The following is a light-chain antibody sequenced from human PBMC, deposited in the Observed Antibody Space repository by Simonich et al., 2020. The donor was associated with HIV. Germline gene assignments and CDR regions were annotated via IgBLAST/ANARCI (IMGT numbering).Light chain of an antibody. J-gene: IGLJ3*02. CDR2: DVS. Sequence: QSALTQPASVSGSPGQSITISCTGTSSDVGGYDYVSWYQHHPGKAPKLMFYDVSKRPSGVSNRFSGSKSGNTASLTISGLHAEDEADYYCSSYTSSSTWVFGGGTKLTVL. CDR1: SSDVGGYDY. V-gene: IGLV2-14*03. CDR3: SSYTSSSTWV.